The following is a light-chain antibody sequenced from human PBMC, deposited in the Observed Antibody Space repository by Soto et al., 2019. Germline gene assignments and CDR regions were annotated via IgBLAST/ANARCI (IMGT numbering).Light chain of an antibody. J-gene: IGLJ1*01. CDR3: DSYTSGSSYV. Sequence: QSVRTQPASVSGSPGQSITISCTGTSSDVGGYNYVSWYQQHPGKAPKLMIYDVSYRPSGVSDRFSGSKSGNTASLTISGLQSEDEADYYCDSYTSGSSYVFGTGTKVTVL. CDR1: SSDVGGYNY. V-gene: IGLV2-14*01. CDR2: DVS.